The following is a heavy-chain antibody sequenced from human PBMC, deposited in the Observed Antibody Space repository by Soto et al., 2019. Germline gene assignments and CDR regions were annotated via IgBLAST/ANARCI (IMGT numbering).Heavy chain of an antibody. CDR2: IWYDGSNK. CDR3: ARTRSRTVTLRMIWYFDL. CDR1: GFTFSRYG. D-gene: IGHD4-17*01. Sequence: SLRLSCAASGFTFSRYGMQWVRQAPGKGLEWVAVIWYDGSNKYYADSVKGRFTISRDNSKNTLYLQMNSLRAEDTAVYYCARTRSRTVTLRMIWYFDLLGRGT. V-gene: IGHV3-33*01. J-gene: IGHJ2*01.